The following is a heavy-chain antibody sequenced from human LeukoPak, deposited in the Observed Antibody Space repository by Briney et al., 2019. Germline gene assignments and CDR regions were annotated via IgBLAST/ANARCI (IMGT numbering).Heavy chain of an antibody. CDR2: INHSGST. D-gene: IGHD5-18*01. J-gene: IGHJ4*02. CDR3: ASGEGGAQQVDTAMVRPFDY. Sequence: SETLSLTCAVYGGSFSGYYWSWIRRPPGKGLEWIGEINHSGSTNYNPSLKSRVTISVDTSKNQFSLKLSSVTAADTAVYYCASGEGGAQQVDTAMVRPFDYWGQGTLVTVSS. CDR1: GGSFSGYY. V-gene: IGHV4-34*01.